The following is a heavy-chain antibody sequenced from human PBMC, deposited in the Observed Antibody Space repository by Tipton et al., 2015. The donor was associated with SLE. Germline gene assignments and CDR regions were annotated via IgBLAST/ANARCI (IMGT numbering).Heavy chain of an antibody. CDR2: IYYSGST. D-gene: IGHD6-19*01. V-gene: IGHV4-59*11. J-gene: IGHJ5*02. CDR3: ARGPYSSGRRWFDP. Sequence: TLSLTCTVSGGSISSHYWSWIRQPPGKGLEWIGYIYYSGSTNYNPSLKSRVTISVDTSKNQFSLKLSSVTAADTAVYYCARGPYSSGRRWFDPWGQGTLVTVSS. CDR1: GGSISSHY.